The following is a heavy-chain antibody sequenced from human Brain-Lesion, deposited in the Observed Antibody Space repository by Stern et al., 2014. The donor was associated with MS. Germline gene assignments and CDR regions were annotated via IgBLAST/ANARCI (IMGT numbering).Heavy chain of an antibody. Sequence: QVQLQESGPGLVKPSQTLSLSCTVSGGSISSGGYYWSWIRQPAGKGLEWIGRIFNSGSTSYNPSLKSRVPISIDTSKNQFSRRLNSMTAADTAVYYCARGRVVPGFQYYATDVWGQGTTVIVSS. CDR1: GGSISSGGYY. CDR3: ARGRVVPGFQYYATDV. J-gene: IGHJ6*02. CDR2: IFNSGST. V-gene: IGHV4-61*02. D-gene: IGHD2-2*01.